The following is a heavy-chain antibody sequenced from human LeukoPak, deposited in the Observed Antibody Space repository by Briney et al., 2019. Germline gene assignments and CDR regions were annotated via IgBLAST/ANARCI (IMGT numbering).Heavy chain of an antibody. CDR3: ARSGYYYGSGSYWFDP. CDR1: GGSISSYY. CDR2: IYTSGST. Sequence: SETLSLTCTVSGGSISSYYWSWIRQPAGKGLEWIGRIYTSGSTNYNPSLKSRVTMSVDTSKNQFSLKLSSVTAADTAVYYCARSGYYYGSGSYWFDPWGQGTLVTVSS. J-gene: IGHJ5*02. V-gene: IGHV4-4*07. D-gene: IGHD3-10*01.